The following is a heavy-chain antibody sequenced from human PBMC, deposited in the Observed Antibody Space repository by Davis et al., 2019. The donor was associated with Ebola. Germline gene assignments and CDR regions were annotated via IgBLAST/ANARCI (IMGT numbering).Heavy chain of an antibody. J-gene: IGHJ6*02. Sequence: ASVKVSCKASGYSFTDDGISWVRQAPGQGLEWMGWISTYNGNTNYAQKVQGRITMTTDTSTSTAYMELRSLRSDDTAVYYCARDRIVVVPAAIRRYYYYGMDVWGQGTTVTVSS. V-gene: IGHV1-18*01. D-gene: IGHD2-2*02. CDR3: ARDRIVVVPAAIRRYYYYGMDV. CDR1: GYSFTDDG. CDR2: ISTYNGNT.